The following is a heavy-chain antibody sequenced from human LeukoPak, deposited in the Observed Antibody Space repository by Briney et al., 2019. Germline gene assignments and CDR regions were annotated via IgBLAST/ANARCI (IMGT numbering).Heavy chain of an antibody. D-gene: IGHD2-21*01. Sequence: SETLSLTCTVSDGSISRYYWSWIRQPPGKGLEWIGYIYYSGSTNYNPSLKSRVTISVDTSKNQFSLKLSSVTAADTAIYYCARKGEFGYFYGMDVWGQGTTVTVSS. V-gene: IGHV4-59*01. CDR3: ARKGEFGYFYGMDV. CDR2: IYYSGST. CDR1: DGSISRYY. J-gene: IGHJ6*02.